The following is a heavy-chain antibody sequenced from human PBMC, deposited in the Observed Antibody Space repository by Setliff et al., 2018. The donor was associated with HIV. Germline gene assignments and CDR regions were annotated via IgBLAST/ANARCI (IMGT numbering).Heavy chain of an antibody. CDR3: ARAVRVVRGVIRNYYYYMDV. D-gene: IGHD3-10*01. CDR2: IIPIFGTA. V-gene: IGHV1-69*13. Sequence: SVKVSCKASGGTFSSYAISWVRQAPGQGLEWMGGIIPIFGTANYAQKFQGRVTITADESTSTAYMELSSLRSEDTAVYYCARAVRVVRGVIRNYYYYMDVWGKGTTVTVSS. J-gene: IGHJ6*03. CDR1: GGTFSSYA.